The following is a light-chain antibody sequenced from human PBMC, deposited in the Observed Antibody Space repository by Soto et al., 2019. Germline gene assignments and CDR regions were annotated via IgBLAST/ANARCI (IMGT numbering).Light chain of an antibody. J-gene: IGLJ1*01. CDR2: EDT. Sequence: QSALTQPASVSGSPGQSITISCTGTSSDVGSYNLVSWYQHHPGKAPKLMIYEDTKRPSGVSDRFSGSKSGNTSSLTISGLQAEDEAEYYCCSYAGSNSPYVFGTGTKLTVL. CDR1: SSDVGSYNL. CDR3: CSYAGSNSPYV. V-gene: IGLV2-23*01.